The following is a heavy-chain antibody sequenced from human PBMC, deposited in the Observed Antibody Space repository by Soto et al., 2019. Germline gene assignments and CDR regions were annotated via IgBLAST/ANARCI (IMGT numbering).Heavy chain of an antibody. CDR1: GFSLSTSVVG. CDR2: IYWDDDK. CDR3: AHSRPPRLLDY. J-gene: IGHJ4*02. Sequence: QITLKESGPTLVKPTQTLTLTCSFSGFSLSTSVVGVGWIRQPPGKALEWLALIYWDDDKRYSPSLNSRLTITKDNSKNQLVLTMTNMDPVDTATYYCAHSRPPRLLDYWGQGTLVTVSS. V-gene: IGHV2-5*02. D-gene: IGHD6-6*01.